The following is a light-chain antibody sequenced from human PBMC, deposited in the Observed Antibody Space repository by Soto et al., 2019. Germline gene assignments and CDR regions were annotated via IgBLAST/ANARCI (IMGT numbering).Light chain of an antibody. Sequence: QSVLTQPRSVSGSPGQSVTISCTGTSSDVGGYNYVSWYQQHPGKAPKLMIYEGSKRPSGVSNRFSGSKSGNTASLTISGLQAEDEADYYCCSYAGSSTLVFGGGTKLTVL. J-gene: IGLJ3*02. V-gene: IGLV2-23*01. CDR2: EGS. CDR1: SSDVGGYNY. CDR3: CSYAGSSTLV.